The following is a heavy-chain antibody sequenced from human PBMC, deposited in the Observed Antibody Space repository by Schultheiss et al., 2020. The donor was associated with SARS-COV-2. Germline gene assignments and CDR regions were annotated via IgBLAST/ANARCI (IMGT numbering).Heavy chain of an antibody. CDR2: IYYSGST. J-gene: IGHJ6*03. CDR3: ARQEGSTIFRMVTREYHYYMDV. V-gene: IGHV4-59*08. Sequence: SETLSLTCTVSGGSISGYYWSWIRQPPGKGLEWIGYIYYSGSTNYNPSLKSRVTISVDTSKNQFSLKLSSVTAADTAVYFCARQEGSTIFRMVTREYHYYMDVWGKGTTVTVSS. CDR1: GGSISGYY. D-gene: IGHD3-3*01.